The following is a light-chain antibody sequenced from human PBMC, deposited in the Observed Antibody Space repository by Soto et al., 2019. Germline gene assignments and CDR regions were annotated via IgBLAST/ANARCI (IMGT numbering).Light chain of an antibody. CDR1: ESVSSN. Sequence: EIVLTQSPCTLSLSPGERATLSCRASESVSSNLAWYQQEPGQAPRLLIYGASTRATGIPARFSGSGSGKEFTLTISSLQSEDFAVYYCQQYNNWPPWTFGQRTKVDIK. CDR2: GAS. V-gene: IGKV3-15*01. J-gene: IGKJ1*01. CDR3: QQYNNWPPWT.